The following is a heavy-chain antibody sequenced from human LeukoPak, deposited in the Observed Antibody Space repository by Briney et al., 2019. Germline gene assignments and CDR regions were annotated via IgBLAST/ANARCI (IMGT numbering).Heavy chain of an antibody. CDR2: ISANGGGT. D-gene: IGHD6-13*01. CDR3: AKALGEPAPGGNRVFDS. Sequence: GGSLRLSCAASGFTFSSYEMNWVRQGPGKGLEWVSAISANGGGTYYAASVKGRFIISRDNSKNTLYLQMSSLRAEDTAVYYCAKALGEPAPGGNRVFDSWGQGALVTVSS. CDR1: GFTFSSYE. V-gene: IGHV3-23*01. J-gene: IGHJ4*02.